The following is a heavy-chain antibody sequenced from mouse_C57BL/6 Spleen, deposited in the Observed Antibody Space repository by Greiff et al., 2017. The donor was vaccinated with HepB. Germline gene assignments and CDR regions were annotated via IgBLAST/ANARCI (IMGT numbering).Heavy chain of an antibody. Sequence: VQLQQPGAELVKPGASVKMSCKASGYTFTSYWMHWVKQRPGQGLEWIGMIHPNSGSTNYNEKFKSKATLTVDKSSSTAYMQLSSLTSEDSAVYYGARESTSTMVTTGGYFDVWGTGTTVTVSS. CDR1: GYTFTSYW. CDR3: ARESTSTMVTTGGYFDV. V-gene: IGHV1-64*01. D-gene: IGHD2-2*01. CDR2: IHPNSGST. J-gene: IGHJ1*03.